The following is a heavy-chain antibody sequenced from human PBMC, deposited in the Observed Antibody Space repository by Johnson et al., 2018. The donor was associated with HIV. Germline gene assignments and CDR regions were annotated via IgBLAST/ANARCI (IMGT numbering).Heavy chain of an antibody. Sequence: VQLVESGGGVVQPGRSLRLSCAASGFTFSSYDMTWVRQGPGKGLAWVSGINWNGGSAGYAESVKGRFTISRDNAKRSLYLEMNSLRAEDTALYYCARATYYYDLSGYLTRPRAFDMWGQGTMVTVSS. V-gene: IGHV3-20*04. J-gene: IGHJ3*02. D-gene: IGHD3-3*01. CDR1: GFTFSSYD. CDR3: ARATYYYDLSGYLTRPRAFDM. CDR2: INWNGGSA.